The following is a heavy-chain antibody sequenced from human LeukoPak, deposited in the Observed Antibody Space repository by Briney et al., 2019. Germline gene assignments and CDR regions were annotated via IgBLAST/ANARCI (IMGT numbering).Heavy chain of an antibody. CDR3: AKDSGETDFYNYFYMDV. J-gene: IGHJ6*03. CDR1: GFTFSTYG. Sequence: GGSLRLSCAASGFTFSTYGMSWVRQGPGKGLEWVSAISSSGATMYYSDSVKGRFTISRDNSRNTLYLQINSLRAEDTAVYYCAKDSGETDFYNYFYMDVWGKGTTVTVSS. V-gene: IGHV3-23*01. D-gene: IGHD2/OR15-2a*01. CDR2: ISSSGATM.